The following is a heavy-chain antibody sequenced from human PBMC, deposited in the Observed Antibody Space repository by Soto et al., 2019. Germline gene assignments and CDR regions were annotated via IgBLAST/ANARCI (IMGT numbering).Heavy chain of an antibody. Sequence: QVQLVQSGVEVKNLGASVNVSCKASGYTFTRYGIAWVRQAPGQGLEWMGWISGYNGNRNYAEKFQGRLTKTSDTSTSTAYMELRSLRSDDTAIYYCAKIAVFGIVVGGKGLDPWGQGTLVTVSS. V-gene: IGHV1-18*01. CDR1: GYTFTRYG. CDR2: ISGYNGNR. CDR3: AKIAVFGIVVGGKGLDP. J-gene: IGHJ5*02. D-gene: IGHD3-3*01.